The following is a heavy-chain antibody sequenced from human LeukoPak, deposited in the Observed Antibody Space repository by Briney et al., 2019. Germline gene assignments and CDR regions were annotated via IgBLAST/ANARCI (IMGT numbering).Heavy chain of an antibody. CDR1: GFTFSRHG. V-gene: IGHV3-30*03. Sequence: GGSLRLSCAPSGFTFSRHGMHWVRQAPGKGLEWVAIISNDGNRKYYAHSVEGRFTISRDNSKNTLYLQMDSLRAEDTAVYYCARDRAWNYFDYWGQGTLVTVSS. D-gene: IGHD3-3*01. CDR2: ISNDGNRK. CDR3: ARDRAWNYFDY. J-gene: IGHJ4*02.